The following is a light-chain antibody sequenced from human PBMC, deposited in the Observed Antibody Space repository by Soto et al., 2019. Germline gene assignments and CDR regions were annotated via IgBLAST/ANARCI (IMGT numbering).Light chain of an antibody. J-gene: IGLJ1*01. CDR2: LNSDGSH. V-gene: IGLV4-69*01. CDR3: QTWGSAINYF. Sequence: QLVLTQSSSASASLGSSVKLTCTLSSGHSSYAIAWHQQQPEKGPRYLMKLNSDGSHSKGDGIPDRFSGSSSGAERYLINSSLRSEEEAYYFCQTWGSAINYFLGTGRKVTVL. CDR1: SGHSSYA.